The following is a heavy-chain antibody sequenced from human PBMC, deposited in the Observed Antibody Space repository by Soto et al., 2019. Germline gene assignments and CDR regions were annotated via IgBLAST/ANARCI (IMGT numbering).Heavy chain of an antibody. D-gene: IGHD3-22*01. J-gene: IGHJ4*02. V-gene: IGHV1-18*01. Sequence: ASVKVSCKASGYTFTSYGISWVRQAPGQGLEWMGWISAYNGNTNYAQKLQGRVTMTTDTSTSTAYMELRSLRSDDTAVYYCARDSPFYYDSSALGYWSQGTLVTVSS. CDR2: ISAYNGNT. CDR1: GYTFTSYG. CDR3: ARDSPFYYDSSALGY.